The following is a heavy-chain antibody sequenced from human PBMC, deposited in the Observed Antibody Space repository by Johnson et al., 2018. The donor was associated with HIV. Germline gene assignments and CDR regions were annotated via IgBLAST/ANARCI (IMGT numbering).Heavy chain of an antibody. V-gene: IGHV3-66*01. J-gene: IGHJ3*02. CDR3: VKDRGSPGTPAAFDM. CDR1: GFTVSSNY. D-gene: IGHD1-7*01. CDR2: IYSGGST. Sequence: VRLVESGGAVVQPGGSLRLSCAASGFTVSSNYMSWVRQAPGKGLEWVSVIYSGGSTYYADSVKGRFTITRDNSKNTLYLQMNSLRAEDTAVYYCVKDRGSPGTPAAFDMWGQGTKVTVSS.